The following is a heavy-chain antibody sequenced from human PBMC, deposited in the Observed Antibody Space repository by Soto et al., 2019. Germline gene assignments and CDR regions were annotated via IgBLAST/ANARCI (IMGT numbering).Heavy chain of an antibody. CDR1: GGPFSSYA. CDR3: AKTPYYDFWSGYLFDY. Sequence: PGGSLRLSCAASGGPFSSYAMHWVRQAPGKGLEWVAVISYDGSNKYYADSVKGRFTISRDNSKNTLYLQMNSLRAEDTAVYYCAKTPYYDFWSGYLFDYWGQGTLVTVSS. V-gene: IGHV3-30-3*02. CDR2: ISYDGSNK. J-gene: IGHJ4*02. D-gene: IGHD3-3*01.